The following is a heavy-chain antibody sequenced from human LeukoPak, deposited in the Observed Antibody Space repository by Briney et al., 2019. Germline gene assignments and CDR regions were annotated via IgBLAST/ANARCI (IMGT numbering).Heavy chain of an antibody. V-gene: IGHV3-30*09. CDR2: ISFDGSNK. CDR1: GFNFRTYA. D-gene: IGHD6-19*01. J-gene: IGHJ4*02. CDR3: VRGSYSSGWYWYFDY. Sequence: GGSLRLSCTVSGFNFRTYAMHWVRQAPGRGLEWVAVISFDGSNKYFADSVDGRFAISRDDSKNTMTLYLNSLRVDDTAMYYCVRGSYSSGWYWYFDYWGQGALVTVSS.